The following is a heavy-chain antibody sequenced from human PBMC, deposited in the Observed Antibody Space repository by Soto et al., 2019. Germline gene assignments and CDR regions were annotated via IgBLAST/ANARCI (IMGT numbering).Heavy chain of an antibody. V-gene: IGHV3-21*01. D-gene: IGHD3-10*01. CDR3: ARDNREITAGNYYYYGMDV. J-gene: IGHJ6*02. CDR1: GFTFSSYS. CDR2: ISSSSSYI. Sequence: GGSLRLSCVASGFTFSSYSMNWVRQAPGKGLEWVSSISSSSSYIYYADSVKGRFTISGDNAKNSLYLQMNSLRAEDTAVYYCARDNREITAGNYYYYGMDVWGQGTTVTVSS.